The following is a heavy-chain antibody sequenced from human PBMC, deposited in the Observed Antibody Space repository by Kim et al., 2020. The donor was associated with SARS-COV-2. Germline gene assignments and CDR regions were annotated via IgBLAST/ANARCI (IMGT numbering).Heavy chain of an antibody. Sequence: SETLSLTCAVYGGSFSGYYWSWIRQPPGKGLEWIGEINHSGSTNYNPSLKIRVTISVDTSKNQFSLKLSSVTAADTAVYYCARGSIVVVPAANYYYYYGMDVWGQGTTVTVSS. CDR2: INHSGST. D-gene: IGHD2-2*01. J-gene: IGHJ6*02. CDR3: ARGSIVVVPAANYYYYYGMDV. V-gene: IGHV4-34*01. CDR1: GGSFSGYY.